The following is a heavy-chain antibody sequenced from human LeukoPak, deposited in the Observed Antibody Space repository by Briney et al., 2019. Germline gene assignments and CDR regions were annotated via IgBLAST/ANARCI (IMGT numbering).Heavy chain of an antibody. J-gene: IGHJ4*02. V-gene: IGHV1-2*02. CDR3: ARDWAVG. D-gene: IGHD3-10*01. CDR1: GYTFTAHH. Sequence: ASVKVSCRASGYTFTAHHIHWVRQAPGQGLEWMGWLNPNSGGTNYAQKFQGRVTMTRDTSISTAYMELNSLRSDDTAVYYCARDWAVGWGQGTLVSVSS. CDR2: LNPNSGGT.